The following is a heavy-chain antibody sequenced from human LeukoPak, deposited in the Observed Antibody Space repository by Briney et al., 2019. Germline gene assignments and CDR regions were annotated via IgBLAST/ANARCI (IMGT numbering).Heavy chain of an antibody. J-gene: IGHJ6*03. CDR3: ARDRYYDSSGYPTYYYYYYMDV. V-gene: IGHV1-2*02. D-gene: IGHD3-22*01. CDR1: GYTFTGYY. Sequence: EASVKVSCKASGYTFTGYYMHWVRQAPGQGLEWMGWINPNSGGTNYAQKFQGRVTMTTDTSTSTAYMELRSLRSDDTAVYYCARDRYYDSSGYPTYYYYYYMDVWGKGTTVTVSS. CDR2: INPNSGGT.